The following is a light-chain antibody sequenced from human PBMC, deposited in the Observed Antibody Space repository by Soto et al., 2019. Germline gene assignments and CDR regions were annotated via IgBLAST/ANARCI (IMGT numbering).Light chain of an antibody. V-gene: IGLV2-14*01. CDR1: KNDIGVYDY. J-gene: IGLJ2*01. Sequence: QSALTQPPSASGSPGQSVTISCTGTKNDIGVYDYVSWYQQHPGKAPKLVIYEVTKRPSGVSNRFSGSKSGNTASLTISGLPAEDETYYYCSSSTSTNHVVFGGGTQLTVL. CDR2: EVT. CDR3: SSSTSTNHVV.